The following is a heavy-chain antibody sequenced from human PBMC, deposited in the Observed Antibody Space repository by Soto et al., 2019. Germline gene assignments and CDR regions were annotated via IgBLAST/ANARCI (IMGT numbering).Heavy chain of an antibody. CDR3: ARGVHYYDSSGYIDY. D-gene: IGHD3-22*01. V-gene: IGHV4-31*01. Sequence: QVQLQESGPGLVKPSQTLSLTCTVSGGSISSGGYYWSWIRQHPGKGLEWIGYIYYSGSTYYNPSLKSXXXXXXXXXXXXXXXXXXXXXXXXXXVYYCARGVHYYDSSGYIDYWGQGTLVTVSS. CDR1: GGSISSGGYY. J-gene: IGHJ4*02. CDR2: IYYSGST.